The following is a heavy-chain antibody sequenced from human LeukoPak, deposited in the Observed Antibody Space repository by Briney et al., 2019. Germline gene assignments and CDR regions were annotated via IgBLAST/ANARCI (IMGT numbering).Heavy chain of an antibody. Sequence: GGSLRLSCAASSFIFSNYWMTWVRQAPGKGLELVANIKEDGSNRNYVDSVKGRFTVSRDNSRDLLYLQMNSLRAEDTAVYYCARDESPEIKGDITTYHDAFDLWGQGTMVTVSS. D-gene: IGHD2/OR15-2a*01. V-gene: IGHV3-7*01. CDR3: ARDESPEIKGDITTYHDAFDL. J-gene: IGHJ3*01. CDR2: IKEDGSNR. CDR1: SFIFSNYW.